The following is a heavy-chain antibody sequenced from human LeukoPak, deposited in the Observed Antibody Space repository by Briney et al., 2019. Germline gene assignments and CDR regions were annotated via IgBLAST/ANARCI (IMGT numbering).Heavy chain of an antibody. CDR1: GYTFTRYD. CDR2: MNPNSGNT. Sequence: GASVKVSCKASGYTFTRYDINWVRQATGQGLEWMGWMNPNSGNTGYAQKFQGRVTMTRNTSISTAYMELSSLRSEDTAVYYCARGPPIVLMVYAIPYYYGMDVWGQGTTVTVSS. D-gene: IGHD2-8*01. J-gene: IGHJ6*02. CDR3: ARGPPIVLMVYAIPYYYGMDV. V-gene: IGHV1-8*01.